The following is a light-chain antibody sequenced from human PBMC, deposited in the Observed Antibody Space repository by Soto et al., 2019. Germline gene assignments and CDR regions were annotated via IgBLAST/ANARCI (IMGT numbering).Light chain of an antibody. CDR1: QGISSY. J-gene: IGKJ4*01. CDR3: QQYYSFPLT. CDR2: AAS. V-gene: IGKV1-8*01. Sequence: IRMTQSPSSFSASTGDRVTITCRASQGISSYLAWYQQKPGKAPKLLIYAASTLQSGVPSRFSGSGSGTDFTLTISCLQSEDFATYYCQQYYSFPLTFGGGTKVEIK.